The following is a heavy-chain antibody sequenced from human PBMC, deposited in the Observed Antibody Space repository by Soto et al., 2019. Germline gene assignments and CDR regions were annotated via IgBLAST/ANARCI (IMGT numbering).Heavy chain of an antibody. CDR1: GGSISSSSYY. Sequence: ETLSLTCTVSGGSISSSSYYWGWIRQPPGKGLEWIGSIYYSGSTYYNPSLKSRVTISVDTSKNQFSLKLSSVTAADTAVYYCARRRIAAAGDYYYYYMDVWGKGTTVTVSS. V-gene: IGHV4-39*01. J-gene: IGHJ6*03. CDR3: ARRRIAAAGDYYYYYMDV. D-gene: IGHD6-13*01. CDR2: IYYSGST.